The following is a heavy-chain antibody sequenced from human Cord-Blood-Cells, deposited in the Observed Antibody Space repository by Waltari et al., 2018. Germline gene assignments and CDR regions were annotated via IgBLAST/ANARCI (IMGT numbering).Heavy chain of an antibody. J-gene: IGHJ4*02. V-gene: IGHV3-23*01. CDR3: AKEMAARGARYFDY. CDR1: GFTFSSYA. Sequence: EVQLLESGGGLVQPGGSLRLSCAVSGFTFSSYAMCWVCQAPGTGREWVSAISDSGGSTYYANSIKGRFTISRDNSKNTLYLQMNSLRAEDTAVYYCAKEMAARGARYFDYWGQGTLVTVSS. D-gene: IGHD6-6*01. CDR2: ISDSGGST.